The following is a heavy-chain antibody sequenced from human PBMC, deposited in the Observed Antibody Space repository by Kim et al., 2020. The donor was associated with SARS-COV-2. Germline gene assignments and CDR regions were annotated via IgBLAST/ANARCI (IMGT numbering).Heavy chain of an antibody. J-gene: IGHJ3*01. CDR1: GYIFTSYA. Sequence: ASVKVSCKGSGYIFTSYAVNWVRQAPGQGLEWMGWINTNNGNPTYAQGFTGRFVFSSDTSVTTAYLEIGGLKAADTAVYFCAVASAKFVDAVDVWGQGTM. CDR2: INTNNGNP. V-gene: IGHV7-4-1*01. D-gene: IGHD6-19*01. CDR3: AVASAKFVDAVDV.